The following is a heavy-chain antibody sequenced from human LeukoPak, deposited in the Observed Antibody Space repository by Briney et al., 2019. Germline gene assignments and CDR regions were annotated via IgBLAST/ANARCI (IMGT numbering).Heavy chain of an antibody. J-gene: IGHJ4*02. CDR3: ARGLSLGAASLDY. CDR2: IYYSGST. Sequence: SETLSLTCTVSGGSISSYYWSWIRQPPGKGLEWIRYIYYSGSTNYNPSLKSRVTISVDTSKNQFSLKLSSVTAADTAVYYCARGLSLGAASLDYWGQGTLVTVSS. V-gene: IGHV4-59*01. CDR1: GGSISSYY. D-gene: IGHD1-26*01.